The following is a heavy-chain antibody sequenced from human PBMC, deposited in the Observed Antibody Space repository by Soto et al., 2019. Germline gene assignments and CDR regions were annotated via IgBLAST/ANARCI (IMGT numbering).Heavy chain of an antibody. V-gene: IGHV3-23*01. CDR2: MSGSGSGT. Sequence: DVQLLESGGGLVQPGGSLRLSCAASGFRFSTYDMSWVRQAPGKGLEWVSVMSGSGSGTYYVDSVKGRFTIFRDNSKNTMYLQMTSLRAKDTAVYYCVRQAKLTTVTASVGYYYGLDVWGQGTTVSVSS. CDR1: GFRFSTYD. CDR3: VRQAKLTTVTASVGYYYGLDV. D-gene: IGHD4-4*01. J-gene: IGHJ6*01.